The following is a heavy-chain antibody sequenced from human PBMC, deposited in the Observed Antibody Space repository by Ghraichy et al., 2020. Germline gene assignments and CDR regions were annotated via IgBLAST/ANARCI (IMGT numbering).Heavy chain of an antibody. V-gene: IGHV4-34*01. CDR3: ARVPRNYGSGSYYNWFDP. D-gene: IGHD3-10*01. CDR1: GGSFSGYY. CDR2: INHSGST. Sequence: SETLSLTCAVYGGSFSGYYWSWIRQPPGKGLEWIGEINHSGSTNYNPSLKSRVTISVDTSKNQFSLKLSSVTAADTAVYYCARVPRNYGSGSYYNWFDPWGQGTLVTVSS. J-gene: IGHJ5*02.